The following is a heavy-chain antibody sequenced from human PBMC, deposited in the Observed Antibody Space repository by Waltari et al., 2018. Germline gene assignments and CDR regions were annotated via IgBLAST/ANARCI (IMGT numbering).Heavy chain of an antibody. D-gene: IGHD6-19*01. CDR1: GFSLSTSGMC. Sequence: QVTLKESGPVLVKPTQTLTLTCTFSGFSLSTSGMCVSWIRQPPGKALEWLARIDWDDDKFYSTSLKTRLTISKDTSKNQVVLTMTNMDPVDTATYYCARIRVAVAGNNWFDPWGQGTLVIVSS. J-gene: IGHJ5*02. CDR2: IDWDDDK. V-gene: IGHV2-70*16. CDR3: ARIRVAVAGNNWFDP.